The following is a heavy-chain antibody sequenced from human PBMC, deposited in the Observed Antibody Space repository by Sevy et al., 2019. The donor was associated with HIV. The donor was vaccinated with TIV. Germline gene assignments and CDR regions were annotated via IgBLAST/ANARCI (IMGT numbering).Heavy chain of an antibody. Sequence: SGPTLVNPTQTLTLTCTFSGFSLNAAGMGVGWIRQPPGKALEWLALIYWDDDNRSSPSLQSRLTVTKDTSKRQVFLTMTNVDPMDTATYYCAHRRTYGNPFNYWGPGTLVTVSS. CDR1: GFSLNAAGMG. J-gene: IGHJ4*02. CDR3: AHRRTYGNPFNY. V-gene: IGHV2-5*02. D-gene: IGHD4-4*01. CDR2: IYWDDDN.